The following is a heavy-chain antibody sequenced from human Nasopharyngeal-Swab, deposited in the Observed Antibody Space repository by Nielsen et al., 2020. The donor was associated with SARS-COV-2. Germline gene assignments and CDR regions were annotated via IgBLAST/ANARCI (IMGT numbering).Heavy chain of an antibody. Sequence: ASVNVSCKASGYTFTSYAMNWVRQAPGQGLEWMGWINTNTGNPTYAQGFTGRFVFSLDTSVSTAYLQISSLKAEDNAVYYCARDGLSLQYSSGWYGWFDPWGQGTLVTVSS. D-gene: IGHD6-19*01. J-gene: IGHJ5*02. CDR2: INTNTGNP. CDR3: ARDGLSLQYSSGWYGWFDP. CDR1: GYTFTSYA. V-gene: IGHV7-4-1*02.